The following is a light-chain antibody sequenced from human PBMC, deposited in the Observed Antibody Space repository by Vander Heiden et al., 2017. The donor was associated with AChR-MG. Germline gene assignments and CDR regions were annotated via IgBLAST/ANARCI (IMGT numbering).Light chain of an antibody. CDR2: EVS. V-gene: IGKV2-30*01. CDR1: QSLVYSDGITY. J-gene: IGKJ1*01. Sequence: DVAMTQSPLPLPVTLGQPASISCRSSQSLVYSDGITYLNWFQQRPRQSPRRLNYEVSNQGSGVPDRIGGSGSGADFTLKISRVEAEDVGVYCYMQDTHWPPTFGQGTKVEIK. CDR3: MQDTHWPPT.